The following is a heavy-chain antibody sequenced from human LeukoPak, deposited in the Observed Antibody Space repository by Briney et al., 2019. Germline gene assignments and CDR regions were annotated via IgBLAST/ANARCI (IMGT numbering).Heavy chain of an antibody. V-gene: IGHV3-21*01. D-gene: IGHD2-15*01. CDR2: ISSSSSYI. J-gene: IGHJ6*02. Sequence: PGGSLRLSCAASGFTFGSYSMNWVRQAPGKGLEWVSSISSSSSYIYYADSVKGRFTISRDNAKNSLYLQMNSLRAEDTAVYYCARGSIALSYYYYGMDVWGQGTTVTVSS. CDR3: ARGSIALSYYYYGMDV. CDR1: GFTFGSYS.